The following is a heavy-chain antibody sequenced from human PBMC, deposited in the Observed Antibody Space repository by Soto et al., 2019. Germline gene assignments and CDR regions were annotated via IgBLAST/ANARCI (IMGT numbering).Heavy chain of an antibody. CDR1: GFTFSSYD. V-gene: IGHV3-48*03. CDR3: ARAFLGYEGGY. J-gene: IGHJ4*02. Sequence: EVQLVESGGGLVQPGGSLRLSCAASGFTFSSYDMNWVRQAPGKGLEWVSYISSSGSTIYHADYVKGRFTNSRDNAKNPLYLHMNSLRAEDTAVYYCARAFLGYEGGYWGQGTLVTVCS. D-gene: IGHD5-12*01. CDR2: ISSSGSTI.